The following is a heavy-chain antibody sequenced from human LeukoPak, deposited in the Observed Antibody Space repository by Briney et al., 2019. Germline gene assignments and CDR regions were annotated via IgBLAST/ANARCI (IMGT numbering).Heavy chain of an antibody. CDR3: AKGYSGSYRSYFDY. CDR2: VGGNGGST. J-gene: IGHJ4*02. V-gene: IGHV3-23*01. Sequence: GSLRLSCAASGFTFSSYAMSWVRQAPGKGLEWVSTVGGNGGSTYYADSVKGRFTISRDNPKNTLYLQMNTLRAEDTAVYYCAKGYSGSYRSYFDYWGQGSLVTVSS. CDR1: GFTFSSYA. D-gene: IGHD1-26*01.